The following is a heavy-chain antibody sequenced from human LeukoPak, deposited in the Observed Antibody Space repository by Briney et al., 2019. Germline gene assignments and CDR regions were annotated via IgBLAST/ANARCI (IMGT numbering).Heavy chain of an antibody. CDR1: GFTFDDFA. J-gene: IGHJ4*02. Sequence: GGSLRLSCAPSGFTFDDFAMHWVRQAPGKGLEWVALISYDGGNKNYADSVKGRFTISRDNSKNTLYLHMNSLRPEDTAVHYCARDPPFSSGWSQNHFDYWGQGTLVTVSS. CDR3: ARDPPFSSGWSQNHFDY. D-gene: IGHD6-19*01. CDR2: ISYDGGNK. V-gene: IGHV3-30*04.